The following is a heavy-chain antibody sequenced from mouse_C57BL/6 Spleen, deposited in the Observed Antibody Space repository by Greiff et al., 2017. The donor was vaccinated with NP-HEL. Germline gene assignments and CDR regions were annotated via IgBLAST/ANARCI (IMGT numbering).Heavy chain of an antibody. V-gene: IGHV5-4*03. Sequence: EVMLVESGGGLVKPGGSLKLSCAASGFTFSSYAMSWVRQTPEKRLEWVATISDGGSYTYYPDNVKGRFTISSDNSKNKLYLQIGHLKSENTAMYYGAGDGYLSWFAYGGKGTLVTVSA. CDR2: ISDGGSYT. J-gene: IGHJ3*01. D-gene: IGHD2-3*01. CDR3: AGDGYLSWFAY. CDR1: GFTFSSYA.